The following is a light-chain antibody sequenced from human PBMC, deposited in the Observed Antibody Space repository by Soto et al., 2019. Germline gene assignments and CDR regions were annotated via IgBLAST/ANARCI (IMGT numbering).Light chain of an antibody. J-gene: IGKJ5*01. CDR2: GAS. CDR3: QQNSISYT. V-gene: IGKV3-20*01. Sequence: DIVLTQSPATLSLSVGERATLSCRASQGVSSYLAWYQQKPGEAPRLLIYGASSRATGIPDRFSGSGSGTDFTPTISRLDPEYFAVYYCQQNSISYTFGQGTRLEIK. CDR1: QGVSSY.